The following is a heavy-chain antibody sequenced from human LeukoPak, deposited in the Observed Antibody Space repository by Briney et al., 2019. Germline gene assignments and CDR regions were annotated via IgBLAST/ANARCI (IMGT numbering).Heavy chain of an antibody. V-gene: IGHV4-34*01. CDR2: INHSGST. J-gene: IGHJ3*02. CDR3: ARVGGITMIVVLITDAFDI. Sequence: PSETLSLTCAVYGGSFSGYYWSWIRQPPGKGLEWIGEINHSGSTNYNPSLKSRVTISVDTSKNQFSLKLSSATAADTAVYYCARVGGITMIVVLITDAFDIWGQGTMVTVSS. CDR1: GGSFSGYY. D-gene: IGHD3-22*01.